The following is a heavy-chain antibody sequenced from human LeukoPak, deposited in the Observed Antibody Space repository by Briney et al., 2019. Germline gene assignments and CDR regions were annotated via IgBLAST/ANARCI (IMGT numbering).Heavy chain of an antibody. CDR3: ARQYSYDSSGYYPWDY. CDR2: ISSSGRTI. J-gene: IGHJ4*02. V-gene: IGHV3-48*03. D-gene: IGHD3-22*01. CDR1: GFTFSSYE. Sequence: GGSLRLSCAASGFTFSSYEMNWVRQAPGKGLEWVSYISSSGRTIYYADSVKGRFTISRDNAKNTLYLQMNSLRAEDTAMYYCARQYSYDSSGYYPWDYWGQGTLVTVSS.